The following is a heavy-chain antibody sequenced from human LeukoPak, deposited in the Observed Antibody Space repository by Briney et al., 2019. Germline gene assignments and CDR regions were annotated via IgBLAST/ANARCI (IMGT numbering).Heavy chain of an antibody. V-gene: IGHV1-18*01. D-gene: IGHD5-12*01. CDR2: IGAYNGNT. J-gene: IGHJ4*01. Sequence: ASVKLSCKSSGYTFTSYGISWGRQAPGHGLEWMGWIGAYNGNTTYAQKLKCRVTMTTDTSTSTVYMTLRSMRFQATAVHSWTRDQSGYPGCFAYWGHGTLVTVSS. CDR1: GYTFTSYG. CDR3: TRDQSGYPGCFAY.